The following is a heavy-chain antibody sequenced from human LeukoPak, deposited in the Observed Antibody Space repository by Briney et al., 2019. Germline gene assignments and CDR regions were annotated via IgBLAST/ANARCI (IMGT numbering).Heavy chain of an antibody. V-gene: IGHV3-23*01. J-gene: IGHJ4*02. Sequence: GGSLRLSCAASGFTFSNYAMSWVRQAPGKGLEWVSVISGSGGSTYYADSVKGRFTISRDNSKNTLYLQMNSLRAEDTAVYYCAKRASSGYSWYFDYWGQGTLVTVSS. D-gene: IGHD3-22*01. CDR2: ISGSGGST. CDR1: GFTFSNYA. CDR3: AKRASSGYSWYFDY.